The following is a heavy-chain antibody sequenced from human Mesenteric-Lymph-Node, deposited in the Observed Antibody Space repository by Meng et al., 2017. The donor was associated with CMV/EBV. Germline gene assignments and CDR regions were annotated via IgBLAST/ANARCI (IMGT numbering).Heavy chain of an antibody. CDR3: ARGPRFVPLDY. CDR1: GGSFSGYY. V-gene: IGHV4-34*01. D-gene: IGHD3-10*01. J-gene: IGHJ4*02. Sequence: SETLSLTCAVYGGSFSGYYWTWICQPPGKGLEWIGEIDHSGSTNYNPSLKSRVTISVDTSKNQFSLKLSSVTAADTAVYYCARGPRFVPLDYWGQGTLVTVSS. CDR2: IDHSGST.